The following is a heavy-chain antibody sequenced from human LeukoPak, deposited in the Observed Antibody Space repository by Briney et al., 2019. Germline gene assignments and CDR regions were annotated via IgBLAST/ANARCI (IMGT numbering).Heavy chain of an antibody. V-gene: IGHV3-7*01. CDR2: IKQDGSEK. CDR1: GFSFSNYW. D-gene: IGHD3-3*01. J-gene: IGHJ4*02. Sequence: SGGSLRLSCAASGFSFSNYWMSWVRQAPGKGLEWVANIKQDGSEKYFVDSVKGRFAISRDNAKNTLYLQMNSLRAADTAVYYCARLFWSGFDYWGQGTLVTVSS. CDR3: ARLFWSGFDY.